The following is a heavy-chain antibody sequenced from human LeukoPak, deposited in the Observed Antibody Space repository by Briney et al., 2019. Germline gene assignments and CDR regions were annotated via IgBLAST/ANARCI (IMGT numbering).Heavy chain of an antibody. D-gene: IGHD6-19*01. Sequence: GGSLRLSCAASAFTFSGYSMNWVRQAPGKGLEWVSYISPSATTIYYADSVKGRFTISRDNAKNSLYLQMNSLRVEDTAFYYCAKDNRRHYTSGPNPDSLHWGQGALVTVSS. V-gene: IGHV3-48*01. J-gene: IGHJ4*02. CDR2: ISPSATTI. CDR3: AKDNRRHYTSGPNPDSLH. CDR1: AFTFSGYS.